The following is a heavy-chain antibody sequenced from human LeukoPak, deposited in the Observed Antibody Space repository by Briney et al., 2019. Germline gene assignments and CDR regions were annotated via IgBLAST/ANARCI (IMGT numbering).Heavy chain of an antibody. CDR3: ATEGFDN. Sequence: KGLDGVSIVSGSGGITNSADSVKGRFTISRDNSKNTVYLEMNSLRAEDAAVYYCATEGFDNWGQGTLVSVSS. CDR2: VSGSGGIT. V-gene: IGHV3-23*01. J-gene: IGHJ4*02. D-gene: IGHD1-14*01.